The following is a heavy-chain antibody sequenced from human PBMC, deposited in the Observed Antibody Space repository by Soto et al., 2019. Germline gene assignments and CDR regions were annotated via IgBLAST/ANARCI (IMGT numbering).Heavy chain of an antibody. J-gene: IGHJ4*02. V-gene: IGHV3-23*01. CDR3: AKDYSSSSIWRPYFGF. CDR1: GFTFSNYA. Sequence: EVQLLESGGGLVQPGGSLRLSCAASGFTFSNYAMSWVRQAPGKGLEWVSGLSGSGGSTYYADSVKGRFTISRDNSKNTLYLQMNSLRADDTAVYYCAKDYSSSSIWRPYFGFWGQGTLVTVSS. CDR2: LSGSGGST. D-gene: IGHD6-6*01.